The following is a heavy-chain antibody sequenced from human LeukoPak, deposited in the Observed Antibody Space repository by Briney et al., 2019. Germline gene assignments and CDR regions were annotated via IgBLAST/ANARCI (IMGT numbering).Heavy chain of an antibody. D-gene: IGHD3-22*01. J-gene: IGHJ3*02. CDR3: ARGYYYDSSGYSDAFDI. CDR2: ISAYNGNT. V-gene: IGHV1-18*01. Sequence: ASVKVSCKASGYTFTSYGINWARQAPGQGLEWMGLISAYNGNTNYAQKLQGRVTMTTDTSTSTAYMELRSLRSDDTAVYYCARGYYYDSSGYSDAFDIWGQGTMVTVSS. CDR1: GYTFTSYG.